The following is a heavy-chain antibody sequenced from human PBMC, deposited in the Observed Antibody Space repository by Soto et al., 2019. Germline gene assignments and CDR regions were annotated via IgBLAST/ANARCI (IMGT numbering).Heavy chain of an antibody. J-gene: IGHJ4*02. CDR2: IYYSGST. Sequence: SETLSLTCTVSGGSISSSSYYWGWIRQPPGKGLEWIGSIYYSGSTYYNPSLKSRVTISVDTSKNQFSLKLSSVTAADTAVYYCARHGDRGVIIPDYWGQGTLVTVSS. V-gene: IGHV4-39*01. D-gene: IGHD3-10*01. CDR1: GGSISSSSYY. CDR3: ARHGDRGVIIPDY.